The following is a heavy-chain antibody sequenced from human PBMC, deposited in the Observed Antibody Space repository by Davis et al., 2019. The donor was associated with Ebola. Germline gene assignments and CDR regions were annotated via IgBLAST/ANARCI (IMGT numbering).Heavy chain of an antibody. CDR2: IIPIFGTA. CDR1: GGTFSSYT. CDR3: ARGRHYDSSGYYSGMDV. V-gene: IGHV1-69*13. J-gene: IGHJ6*04. Sequence: AASVKVSCKASGGTFSSYTISWVRQAPGQGLEWMGGIIPIFGTANYAQKFQGRVTITADESTSTAYMELSSLRSEDTAVYYCARGRHYDSSGYYSGMDVWGKGTTVTVSS. D-gene: IGHD3-22*01.